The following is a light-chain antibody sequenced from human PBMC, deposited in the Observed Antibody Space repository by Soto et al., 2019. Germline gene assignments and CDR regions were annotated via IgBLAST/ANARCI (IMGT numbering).Light chain of an antibody. J-gene: IGKJ1*01. CDR1: QGIRND. V-gene: IGKV1-6*01. Sequence: AIQLTQSQSSLSASVGARVTITCRASQGIRNDSGWYQQKPGKAPKILIYAASSLQSGVPSRFSGSGSGTDFTLTISGLQPEDFATSYSLQDYIYPQTLVHGTKVEIK. CDR2: AAS. CDR3: LQDYIYPQT.